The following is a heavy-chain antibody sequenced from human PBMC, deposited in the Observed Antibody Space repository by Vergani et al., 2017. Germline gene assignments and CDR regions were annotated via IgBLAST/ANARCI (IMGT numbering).Heavy chain of an antibody. J-gene: IGHJ5*02. D-gene: IGHD3-9*01. CDR1: GYTFTYRY. V-gene: IGHV1-45*02. CDR3: ARRAYYDILTGYDWFDP. CDR2: ITPFNGNT. Sequence: QMQLVQSGAEVKKTGSSVKVSCKASGYTFTYRYLHWVRQAPGQALEWMGWITPFNGNTNYAQKFQGRVTITADESTSTAYMELSSLRSEDTAVYYCARRAYYDILTGYDWFDPWGQGTLVTVSS.